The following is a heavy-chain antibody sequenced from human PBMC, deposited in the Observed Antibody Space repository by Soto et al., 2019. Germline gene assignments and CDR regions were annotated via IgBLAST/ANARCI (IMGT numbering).Heavy chain of an antibody. Sequence: VSLRLSCEASVFTFTRYSMNWVRQAPGKGLEWVSSISSTTNYIYYGDSMKGRFTISRDNAKNSLYLEMNSLRAEDTAVYYCARESEDLTSNFDYWGQGTLVTVSS. V-gene: IGHV3-21*06. CDR3: ARESEDLTSNFDY. J-gene: IGHJ4*02. CDR1: VFTFTRYS. CDR2: ISSTTNYI.